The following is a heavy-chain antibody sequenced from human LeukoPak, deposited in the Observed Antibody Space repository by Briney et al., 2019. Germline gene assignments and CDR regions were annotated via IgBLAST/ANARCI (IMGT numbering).Heavy chain of an antibody. D-gene: IGHD3-16*01. Sequence: GESLRLSCAASGFTFRSFAMHWVRQAPGKGLEWVAVISHDGSNKYYADSVKGRFTISRDNSKNTLYLQMNSLRAEDTAVYYCAQRGGLDFWGQGTLVPVSS. CDR2: ISHDGSNK. J-gene: IGHJ4*02. V-gene: IGHV3-30*04. CDR1: GFTFRSFA. CDR3: AQRGGLDF.